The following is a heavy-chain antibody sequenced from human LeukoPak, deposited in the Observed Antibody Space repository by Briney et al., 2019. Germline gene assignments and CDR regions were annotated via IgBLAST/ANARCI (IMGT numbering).Heavy chain of an antibody. CDR1: GGSINSYY. D-gene: IGHD3-16*01. J-gene: IGHJ4*02. V-gene: IGHV4-59*01. CDR2: IYYGGIS. Sequence: SETLSLTCTVYGGSINSYYWSWIRQPPGKGLEWIGYIYYGGISNYNPSLKSRVTISVDTSKNQFSLKLGSVTAADTAVYYCARDRSYGYFDYWGQGTLVTVSS. CDR3: ARDRSYGYFDY.